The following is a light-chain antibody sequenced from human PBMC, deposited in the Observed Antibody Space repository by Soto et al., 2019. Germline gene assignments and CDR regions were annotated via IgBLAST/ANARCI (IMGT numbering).Light chain of an antibody. J-gene: IGLJ1*01. Sequence: QCVLTQPASVSGSPGQSITISCTGTSSDLGTYNYVTWYQQHPDNAPKVMIYGVSNRPSGVSNRFSGSKSGNTASLTISGLQAEDEADYYCCSYTSSSRYVFGTGTKLTDL. CDR2: GVS. CDR3: CSYTSSSRYV. CDR1: SSDLGTYNY. V-gene: IGLV2-14*03.